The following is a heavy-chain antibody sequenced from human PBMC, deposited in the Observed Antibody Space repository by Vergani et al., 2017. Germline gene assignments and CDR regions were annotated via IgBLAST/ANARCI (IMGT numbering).Heavy chain of an antibody. J-gene: IGHJ6*02. CDR1: GFTFSSYS. V-gene: IGHV3-21*01. CDR3: ARDRGHGMDV. CDR2: ISSSSSYI. D-gene: IGHD3-10*01. Sequence: EVQLVESGGGLVKPGGSLRLSCAASGFTFSSYSMNWVRQAPGKGLVWVSSISSSSSYIYYADSVKGRFTISRDNAKNSLYLQMNSLRAEDTAVYYCARDRGHGMDVWGQGTTVTVSS.